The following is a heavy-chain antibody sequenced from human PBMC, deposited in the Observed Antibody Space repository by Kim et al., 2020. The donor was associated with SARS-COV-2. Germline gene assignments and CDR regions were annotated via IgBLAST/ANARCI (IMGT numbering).Heavy chain of an antibody. D-gene: IGHD3-10*01. V-gene: IGHV4-39*01. Sequence: SETLSLTCSVSGGSISSSDYFWGWIRQPPGQGLEWIGSIYYYGTTYYNPSLKSRVAISMDTSKRQFSLKLRSVTAADTAAYYCARGPTSYYGSGSIYFDSWGRGTRVSVSS. CDR3: ARGPTSYYGSGSIYFDS. J-gene: IGHJ4*02. CDR2: IYYYGTT. CDR1: GGSISSSDYF.